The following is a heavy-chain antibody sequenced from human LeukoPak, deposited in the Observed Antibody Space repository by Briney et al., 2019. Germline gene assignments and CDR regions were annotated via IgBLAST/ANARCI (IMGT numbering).Heavy chain of an antibody. Sequence: SETLSLTCTVSGGSISSYYWSWIRQPPGKGLEWIGYIFYSGTTNYNPSLKSRITISLDTSKNQFSLKLSSMTAADTAVYYCARAKLWETFDYCGQGTLVTVSS. CDR1: GGSISSYY. J-gene: IGHJ4*02. CDR3: ARAKLWETFDY. V-gene: IGHV4-59*01. D-gene: IGHD3-10*01. CDR2: IFYSGTT.